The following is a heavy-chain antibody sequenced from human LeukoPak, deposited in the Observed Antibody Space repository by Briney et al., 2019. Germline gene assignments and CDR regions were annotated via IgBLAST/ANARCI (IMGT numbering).Heavy chain of an antibody. D-gene: IGHD5-24*01. CDR2: ISSSGSTI. J-gene: IGHJ4*02. CDR3: ARDGVEMATIGTIQTLDY. CDR1: GFTFSDYY. Sequence: GGSLRLSCAASGFTFSDYYMSWIRQAPGKGLEWVSYISSSGSTIYYADSVKGRFTISRDNAKNSLYLQMNSLRAEDTAVYYCARDGVEMATIGTIQTLDYWGQGTLVNVSS. V-gene: IGHV3-11*01.